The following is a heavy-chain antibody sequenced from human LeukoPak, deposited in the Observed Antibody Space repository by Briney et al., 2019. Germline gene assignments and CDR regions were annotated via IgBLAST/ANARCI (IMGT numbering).Heavy chain of an antibody. CDR3: AKSSLMYYFDS. Sequence: PGGSLRLSCAASGFTFSSYAMNWVRQAPGKGLEWVSTITGSGGSTYYADSVKGRFTISRDNSKNTLYLQVNSLRAEDTAIYYCAKSSLMYYFDSWGQGTLVTVSS. CDR2: ITGSGGST. V-gene: IGHV3-23*01. CDR1: GFTFSSYA. D-gene: IGHD6-6*01. J-gene: IGHJ4*02.